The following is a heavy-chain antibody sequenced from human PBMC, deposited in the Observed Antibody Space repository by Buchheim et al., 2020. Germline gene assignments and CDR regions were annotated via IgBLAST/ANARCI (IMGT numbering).Heavy chain of an antibody. J-gene: IGHJ4*02. CDR2: IYSGGST. CDR1: GFTVSSNY. Sequence: VQLVESGGGLVQPGGSLRLSCAASGFTVSSNYMSWVRQAPGKGLEWVSVIYSGGSTYYADSVKGRFTISRDNSKNTLYLQMNSLRAEDTAVYYCARDGPDYYDSSGYYLLDYWGQGTL. V-gene: IGHV3-66*01. D-gene: IGHD3-22*01. CDR3: ARDGPDYYDSSGYYLLDY.